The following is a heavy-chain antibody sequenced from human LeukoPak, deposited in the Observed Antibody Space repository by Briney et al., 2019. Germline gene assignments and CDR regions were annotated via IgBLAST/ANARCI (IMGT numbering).Heavy chain of an antibody. V-gene: IGHV4-4*02. CDR3: ARVNINNWHSCDY. J-gene: IGHJ4*02. CDR2: IYHSGSP. Sequence: SGTLSLTCAVSGGSISSNNWWGWVRQPPGKGLEWIGEIYHSGSPNYNPSLKSRVTISVDKSRNHFSLNLSSVTAADTAVYYCARVNINNWHSCDYWGQGTLVTVSS. D-gene: IGHD1-1*01. CDR1: GGSISSNNW.